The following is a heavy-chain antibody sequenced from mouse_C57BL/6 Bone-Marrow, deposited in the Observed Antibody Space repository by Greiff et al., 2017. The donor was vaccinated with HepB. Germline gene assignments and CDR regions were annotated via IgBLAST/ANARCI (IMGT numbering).Heavy chain of an antibody. J-gene: IGHJ4*01. CDR2: IYPRSGNT. Sequence: VQLQQSGAELARPGASVKLSCKASGYTFTSYGISWVKQRTGQGLEWIGEIYPRSGNTYYTEKFKGKATLTADKSSSTAYMELRSLTSDDSAVYFCARGRLDYWGQGTSVIVSS. CDR3: ARGRLDY. CDR1: GYTFTSYG. V-gene: IGHV1-81*01.